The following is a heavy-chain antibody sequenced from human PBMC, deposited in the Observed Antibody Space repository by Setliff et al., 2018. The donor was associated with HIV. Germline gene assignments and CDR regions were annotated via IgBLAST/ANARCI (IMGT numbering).Heavy chain of an antibody. CDR2: IIPMYNIP. CDR1: GGTLSNYV. Sequence: ASVKVSCKTSGGTLSNYVITWVRQAPGQGLEWMGMIIPMYNIPAYAQKFQGRVTFTADESTSTAYMELSSLSSEDTAVYYCARDQTGCYVRWGNGMDVWGQGTTVTVSS. V-gene: IGHV1-69*13. D-gene: IGHD2-2*01. CDR3: ARDQTGCYVRWGNGMDV. J-gene: IGHJ6*02.